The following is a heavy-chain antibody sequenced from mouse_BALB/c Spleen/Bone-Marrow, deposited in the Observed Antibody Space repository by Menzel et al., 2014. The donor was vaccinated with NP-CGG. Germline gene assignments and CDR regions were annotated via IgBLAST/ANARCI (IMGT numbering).Heavy chain of an antibody. J-gene: IGHJ1*01. D-gene: IGHD3-2*02. Sequence: EVKLVESGGGLVKPGGSLKLSCAASGLTFSSYAMSWVRQTPEKRLEWVASISSGGSTYYPDSVKGRFTISRDNSRNILYLQMSSLRSEDTAMYYCARGGLRYFDVWVAGTTVTVSS. CDR3: ARGGLRYFDV. CDR2: ISSGGST. V-gene: IGHV5-6-5*01. CDR1: GLTFSSYA.